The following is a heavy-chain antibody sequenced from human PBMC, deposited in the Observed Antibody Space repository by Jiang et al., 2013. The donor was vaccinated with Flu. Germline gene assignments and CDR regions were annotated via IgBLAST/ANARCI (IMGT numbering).Heavy chain of an antibody. Sequence: SGAEVKKPGSSVKISCKASGGSVSSYAINWVRQAPGQGLEWMGRIVPVLGLPSYAQKFQGRVTITADKSTSMAYLEVNSLTSDDTATYYCARDTGGRSTATQSDYWGQGTLVHRLL. V-gene: IGHV1-69*04. CDR3: ARDTGGRSTATQSDY. D-gene: IGHD3-16*01. J-gene: IGHJ4*02. CDR2: IVPVLGLP. CDR1: GGSVSSYA.